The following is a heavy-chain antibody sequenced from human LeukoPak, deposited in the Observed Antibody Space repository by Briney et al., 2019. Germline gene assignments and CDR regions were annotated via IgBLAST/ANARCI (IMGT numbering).Heavy chain of an antibody. V-gene: IGHV3-74*01. CDR2: INSDGSST. Sequence: GGSLRLSCVVSGFTFSSYWMHWVRQVPGKGLVWVSRINSDGSSTSYADSVKGRFTISRDNANNTPYLQMNSLGAEEPAVDYCARGSSTWFDPWGQGTLVTVSS. CDR1: GFTFSSYW. J-gene: IGHJ5*02. CDR3: ARGSSTWFDP.